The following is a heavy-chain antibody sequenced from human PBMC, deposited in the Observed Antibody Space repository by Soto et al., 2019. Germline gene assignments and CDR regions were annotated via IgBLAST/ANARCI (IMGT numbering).Heavy chain of an antibody. V-gene: IGHV1-69*06. J-gene: IGHJ6*02. Sequence: QVQLVQSGAEVTKPGSAVKVSCKTSGGTFREYAISWVRQAPGQGLEWLGGIIPIFGTINYAQNFQGRVTISADKATSTAYMELRSLRSGDTAVYYCGRGYCTSTTCEDYYVMDVWGQGTTVTVSS. CDR2: IIPIFGTI. CDR1: GGTFREYA. D-gene: IGHD2-2*01. CDR3: GRGYCTSTTCEDYYVMDV.